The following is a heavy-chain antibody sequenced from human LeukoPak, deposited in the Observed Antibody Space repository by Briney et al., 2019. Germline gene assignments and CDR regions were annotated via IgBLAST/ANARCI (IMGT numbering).Heavy chain of an antibody. J-gene: IGHJ4*02. D-gene: IGHD2-2*01. Sequence: ASVKVSCKVSGYTFTDYYMHWVQQAPGKGLEWMGLVDPEDGETIYAEKFQGRVTITADTSTDTAYMELSSLRSEDTAVYYCATDRRYCSSTSCYSHYFDYWGQGTLVTVYS. V-gene: IGHV1-69-2*01. CDR3: ATDRRYCSSTSCYSHYFDY. CDR1: GYTFTDYY. CDR2: VDPEDGET.